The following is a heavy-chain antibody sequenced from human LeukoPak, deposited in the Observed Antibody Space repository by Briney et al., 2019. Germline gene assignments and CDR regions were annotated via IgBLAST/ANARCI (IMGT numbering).Heavy chain of an antibody. J-gene: IGHJ4*02. CDR2: IIPIFGTA. CDR1: GGTFSSYA. V-gene: IGHV1-69*13. D-gene: IGHD5-12*01. Sequence: ASVNVSCKASGGTFSSYAVSWVRQAPGQGLEWMGGIIPIFGTANYAQKFQGRVTITADESTSTAYMELSSLRSEDTAVYYCARGWLQFFDYWGQGTLVTVSS. CDR3: ARGWLQFFDY.